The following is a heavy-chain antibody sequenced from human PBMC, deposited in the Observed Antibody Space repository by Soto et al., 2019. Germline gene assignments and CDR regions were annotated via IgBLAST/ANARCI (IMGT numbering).Heavy chain of an antibody. CDR1: GFTVSSNY. CDR3: AKGYSTGWSEGYFDY. CDR2: ITGTLGT. D-gene: IGHD6-19*01. Sequence: PGGSLRLSCAASGFTVSSNYMSWVRQAPGKGLEWVSSITGTLGTYYADSVKGQFTVSRDNSKNTLYLQINSLRPDDTAVYFCAKGYSTGWSEGYFDYWGQGA. V-gene: IGHV3-53*01. J-gene: IGHJ4*02.